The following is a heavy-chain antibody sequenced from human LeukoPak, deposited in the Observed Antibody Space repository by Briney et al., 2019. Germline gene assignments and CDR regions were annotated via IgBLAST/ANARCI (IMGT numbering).Heavy chain of an antibody. J-gene: IGHJ4*02. Sequence: ASVKVSCKSSGYTFTGYYMHWVRQAPGQGLEWMGWINPNSGGTNYAQKFQGRVTMTRDTSISTAYMELSRLRSDDTAVYYCARGAVAGTSFDYWGQGTLVTVSS. V-gene: IGHV1-2*02. D-gene: IGHD6-19*01. CDR2: INPNSGGT. CDR3: ARGAVAGTSFDY. CDR1: GYTFTGYY.